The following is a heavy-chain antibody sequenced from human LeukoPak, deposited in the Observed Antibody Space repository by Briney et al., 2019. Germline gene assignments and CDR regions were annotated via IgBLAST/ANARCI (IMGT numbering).Heavy chain of an antibody. CDR2: IYTSGRT. V-gene: IGHV4-61*09. CDR1: GGPISSGSYH. D-gene: IGHD3-22*01. J-gene: IGHJ4*02. CDR3: ARDPAYYYDSSAYWR. Sequence: PSETLSLTCTVSGGPISSGSYHWSWIRQPAGKGLEWIGHIYTSGRTNYNPSLKSRVTISVDTSKNQFSLKLTSVTAADTAVYYCARDPAYYYDSSAYWRWGQGTLVTVSS.